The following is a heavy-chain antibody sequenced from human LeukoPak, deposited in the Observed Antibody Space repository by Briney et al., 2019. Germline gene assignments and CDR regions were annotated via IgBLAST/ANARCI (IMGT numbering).Heavy chain of an antibody. J-gene: IGHJ5*02. CDR1: GGSFSGYY. CDR2: IYHSGST. V-gene: IGHV4-34*01. D-gene: IGHD1-14*01. Sequence: SETLSLTCAVYGGSFSGYYWSWIRQPPGKGLEWIGSIYHSGSTYYKPSLKSRVTISVDTSKNQFSLKLGSVTAADTAVYYCARVTSRLGWFDPWGQGTLVTVSS. CDR3: ARVTSRLGWFDP.